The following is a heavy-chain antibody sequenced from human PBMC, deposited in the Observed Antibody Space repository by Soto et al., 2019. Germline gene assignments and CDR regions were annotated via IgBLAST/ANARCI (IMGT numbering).Heavy chain of an antibody. Sequence: EVQLVESGGGLIQPGGSLRLSCAASGFTVSSNYMSWVRQAPGKGLEWVSVIYSGGSTYYADSVEGRFTISRDNSKNTLYLQMNNLRAERTAVYYCARDPGDSSSFWYFDLGGRGTLVTVSS. V-gene: IGHV3-53*01. J-gene: IGHJ2*01. D-gene: IGHD6-6*01. CDR1: GFTVSSNY. CDR3: ARDPGDSSSFWYFDL. CDR2: IYSGGST.